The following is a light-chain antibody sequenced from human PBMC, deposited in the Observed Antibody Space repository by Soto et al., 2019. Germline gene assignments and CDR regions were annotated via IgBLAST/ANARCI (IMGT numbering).Light chain of an antibody. CDR2: GAS. J-gene: IGKJ2*01. V-gene: IGKV3-20*01. CDR3: QQYNDWPRT. Sequence: EIVLTQSPGTLSLSPGERATLSCRASQSVSSSYLAWYQHKPGRAPRLLIDGASSRATGIPDRFSGSGSGTEFTLTISSLQSEDFAIFYCQQYNDWPRTFGQGTKL. CDR1: QSVSSSY.